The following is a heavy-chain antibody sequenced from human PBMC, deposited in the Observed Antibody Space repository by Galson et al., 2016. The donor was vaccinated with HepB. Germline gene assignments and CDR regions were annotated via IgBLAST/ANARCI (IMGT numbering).Heavy chain of an antibody. CDR2: ISSDGNNK. CDR1: GFTFSSFG. Sequence: SLRLSCAASGFTFSSFGMHRVRQAPGKGLGWVAVISSDGNNKYFADSVKGRFTISRDNSENTLYLQMNSLRAEDTAVYYCATPLGYCSGGTCYGGYFYGMDVWGQGTTVIVSS. J-gene: IGHJ6*02. CDR3: ATPLGYCSGGTCYGGYFYGMDV. D-gene: IGHD2-15*01. V-gene: IGHV3-30*03.